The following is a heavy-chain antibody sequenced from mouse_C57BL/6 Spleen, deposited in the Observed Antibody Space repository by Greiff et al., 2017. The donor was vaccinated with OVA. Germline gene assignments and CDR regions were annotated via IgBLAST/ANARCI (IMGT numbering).Heavy chain of an antibody. CDR3: ARCYYYGSSPYWYFDV. CDR2: IDPSDSYT. Sequence: QVQLQQSGAELVKPGASVKLSCKASGYTFTSYWMQWVKQRPGQGLEWIGEIDPSDSYTNYNQKFKGKATLTVDTSSSTAYMQLSSLTSEDSAVYYCARCYYYGSSPYWYFDVWGTGTTVTVSS. D-gene: IGHD1-1*01. V-gene: IGHV1-50*01. J-gene: IGHJ1*03. CDR1: GYTFTSYW.